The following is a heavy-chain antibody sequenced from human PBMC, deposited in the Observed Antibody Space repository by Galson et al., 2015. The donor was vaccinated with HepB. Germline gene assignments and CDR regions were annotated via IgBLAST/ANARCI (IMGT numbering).Heavy chain of an antibody. Sequence: QGLEWMGGIIPIFGTANYAQKFQGRVTITADESTSTAYMELSSLRSEDTAVYYCARGFRDIVATITFYYYGMDVWGQGTTVTVSS. D-gene: IGHD5-12*01. CDR2: IIPIFGTA. J-gene: IGHJ6*02. CDR3: ARGFRDIVATITFYYYGMDV. V-gene: IGHV1-69*01.